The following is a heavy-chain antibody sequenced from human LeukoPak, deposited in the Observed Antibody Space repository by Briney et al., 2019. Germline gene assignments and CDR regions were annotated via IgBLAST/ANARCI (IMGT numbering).Heavy chain of an antibody. J-gene: IGHJ4*02. CDR1: GYTFTGYY. CDR2: INPNSGGT. D-gene: IGHD5-24*01. Sequence: ASAKVSCKASGYTFTGYYMHWVRQAPGQGLEWMGRINPNSGGTNYAQKFQGRVTMTRDTSISTAYMELSRLRSDDTAVYYCARDGRRDGYTDFDYWGQGTLVTVSS. V-gene: IGHV1-2*06. CDR3: ARDGRRDGYTDFDY.